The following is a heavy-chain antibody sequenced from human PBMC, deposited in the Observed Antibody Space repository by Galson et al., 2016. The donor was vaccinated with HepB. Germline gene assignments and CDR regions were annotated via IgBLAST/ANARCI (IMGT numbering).Heavy chain of an antibody. Sequence: SLRLSCAASGFTFSNYAMSWVRQAPGKGLEWVSSISDSGGRTYHADSVKGRFTISRDNSKSTLYLQMNSLRAEDTAIYYCAKEQWNLSGYREIDYWGQGTLVTVSS. D-gene: IGHD5-12*01. CDR3: AKEQWNLSGYREIDY. CDR2: ISDSGGRT. V-gene: IGHV3-23*01. CDR1: GFTFSNYA. J-gene: IGHJ4*02.